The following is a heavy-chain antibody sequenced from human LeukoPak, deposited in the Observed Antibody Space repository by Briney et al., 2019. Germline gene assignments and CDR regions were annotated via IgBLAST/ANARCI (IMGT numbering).Heavy chain of an antibody. V-gene: IGHV1-69*01. J-gene: IGHJ3*02. CDR1: GGTFSSYA. CDR3: ARPRYCSSTSCPDAFDN. D-gene: IGHD2-2*01. CDR2: IIPIFGTA. Sequence: SVKVSCKASGGTFSSYAISWVRQAPGQGLEWMGGIIPIFGTANYAQKFQGRVTITADESTSTAYMELSSLRSEDTAVYYCARPRYCSSTSCPDAFDNWGQGTMVTVSS.